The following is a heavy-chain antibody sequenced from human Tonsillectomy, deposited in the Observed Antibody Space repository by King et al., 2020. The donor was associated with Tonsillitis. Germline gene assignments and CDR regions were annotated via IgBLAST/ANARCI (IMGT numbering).Heavy chain of an antibody. CDR1: EFPFGDYT. CDR2: IRSKAYGGTI. J-gene: IGHJ3*02. D-gene: IGHD2-21*02. Sequence: VQLVESGGGWVQPGRSLRLSCTASEFPFGDYTMSWFRQAPGKGLEWVGFIRSKAYGGTIEYAASVKGKFTISRDDSKSIAYLQMNSLKTEDTAVYSCTRVRPTALGHAFDIWGQGTLVTVSS. V-gene: IGHV3-49*03. CDR3: TRVRPTALGHAFDI.